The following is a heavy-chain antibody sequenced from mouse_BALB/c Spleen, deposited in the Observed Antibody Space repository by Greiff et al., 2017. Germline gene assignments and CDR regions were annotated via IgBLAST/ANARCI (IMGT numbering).Heavy chain of an antibody. CDR3: ASQKTGTWGY. D-gene: IGHD4-1*01. CDR2: IYPGSGTT. V-gene: IGHV1-81*01. CDR1: GYTFTDYV. J-gene: IGHJ2*01. Sequence: VQLQQSGPELVKPGASVKMSCKASGYTFTDYVISWVKQRTGQGLEWIGEIYPGSGTTYYKEKFMGQATLTADKSSNTAYIQLSSLTSEDSAVCFCASQKTGTWGYWGQGTTLTVSS.